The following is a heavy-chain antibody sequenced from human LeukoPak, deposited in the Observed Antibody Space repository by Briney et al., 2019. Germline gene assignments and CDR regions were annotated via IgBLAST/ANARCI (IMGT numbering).Heavy chain of an antibody. D-gene: IGHD2/OR15-2a*01. CDR3: ATVLLGERGYYFDY. Sequence: ASVKVSCKVSGYTLTELSMHWVRQAPGKGLEWMGGFDPEDGETIYAQKFRGRVTMTEDTSTDTAYMELSSLRSEGTAVYYCATVLLGERGYYFDYWGQGTLVTVSS. CDR2: FDPEDGET. V-gene: IGHV1-24*01. CDR1: GYTLTELS. J-gene: IGHJ4*02.